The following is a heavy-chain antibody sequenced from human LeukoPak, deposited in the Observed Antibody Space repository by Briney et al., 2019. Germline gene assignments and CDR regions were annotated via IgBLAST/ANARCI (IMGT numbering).Heavy chain of an antibody. CDR1: GFTFSSYS. CDR2: ISSSSNYI. V-gene: IGHV3-21*04. J-gene: IGHJ4*02. CDR3: ANGLGYGDYGNFDY. Sequence: GGSLRLSCAASGFTFSSYSMNWVRQAPGKGLEWVSSISSSSNYIYYADSVKGRFTISRDNSKNTLYLQMNSLRAEDTAVYYCANGLGYGDYGNFDYWGQGTLVTVSS. D-gene: IGHD4-17*01.